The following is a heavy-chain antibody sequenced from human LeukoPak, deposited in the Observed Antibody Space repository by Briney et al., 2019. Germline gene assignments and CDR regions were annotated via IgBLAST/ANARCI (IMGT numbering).Heavy chain of an antibody. CDR3: AKDHKPGIAAADYFDY. CDR1: GFPFDDYA. D-gene: IGHD6-13*01. Sequence: GSLRLSCAASGFPFDDYAMHWVRQAPGKGLEWVSLISGDGGSTYYADSVKGRFTISRDNSKNSLYLQMNSLRTEDTALYYCAKDHKPGIAAADYFDYWGQGTLVTVSS. V-gene: IGHV3-43*02. J-gene: IGHJ4*02. CDR2: ISGDGGST.